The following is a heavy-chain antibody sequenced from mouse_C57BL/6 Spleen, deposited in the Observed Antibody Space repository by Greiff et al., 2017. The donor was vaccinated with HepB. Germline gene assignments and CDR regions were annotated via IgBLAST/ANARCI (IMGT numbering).Heavy chain of an antibody. Sequence: QVQLKESGAELVKPGASVKISCKASGYAFSSYWMNWVKQRPGKGLEWIGQIYPGDGDTNYNGKFKGKATLTADKSSSTAYMQLSSLTSEDSAVYFCARWLPHWYFDVWGTGTTVTVSS. J-gene: IGHJ1*03. CDR1: GYAFSSYW. CDR2: IYPGDGDT. D-gene: IGHD2-2*01. V-gene: IGHV1-80*01. CDR3: ARWLPHWYFDV.